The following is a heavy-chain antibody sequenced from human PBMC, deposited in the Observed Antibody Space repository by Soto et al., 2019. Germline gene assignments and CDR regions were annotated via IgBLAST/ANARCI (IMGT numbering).Heavy chain of an antibody. V-gene: IGHV3-64*01. CDR1: GFTFSSYS. Sequence: GGSLRLSCAASGFTFSSYSMHWVRQAPGKGLEYVSAISSNGGSTYYANSVKGRFTISRDNSKNTLYLQMGSLRAEDMAVYYCARSIFGVDPLDYWGQGTLVTVSS. CDR3: ARSIFGVDPLDY. CDR2: ISSNGGST. J-gene: IGHJ4*02. D-gene: IGHD3-3*02.